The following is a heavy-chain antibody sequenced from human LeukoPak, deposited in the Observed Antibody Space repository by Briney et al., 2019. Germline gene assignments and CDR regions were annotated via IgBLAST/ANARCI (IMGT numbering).Heavy chain of an antibody. D-gene: IGHD3-3*01. CDR1: GGSISSYY. CDR2: IYYSGST. J-gene: IGHJ5*02. Sequence: PSETLSLTCTVSGGSISSYYWSWIRQPPGKGLEWIGYIYYSGSTNYNPSLKSRVTISVDTSKNQFSLKLSSVTAADTAVYYCARGNDFWSGSFDPWGQRTLVTVSS. V-gene: IGHV4-59*01. CDR3: ARGNDFWSGSFDP.